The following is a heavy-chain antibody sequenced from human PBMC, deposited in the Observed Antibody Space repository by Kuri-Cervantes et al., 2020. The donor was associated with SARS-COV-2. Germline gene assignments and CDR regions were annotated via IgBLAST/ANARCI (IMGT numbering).Heavy chain of an antibody. CDR3: ARDLSSGLWAFDY. CDR2: ISGSSSTL. Sequence: GGSLRLSCAASRFRFSSYDMAWVRQAPGKGLELVSGISGSSSTLYYADSVKGRFTISRDNAKNSLYLQMNSLRAEETAVYYCARDLSSGLWAFDYWGQGTKVTVSS. J-gene: IGHJ4*02. D-gene: IGHD5-18*01. CDR1: RFRFSSYD. V-gene: IGHV3-48*01.